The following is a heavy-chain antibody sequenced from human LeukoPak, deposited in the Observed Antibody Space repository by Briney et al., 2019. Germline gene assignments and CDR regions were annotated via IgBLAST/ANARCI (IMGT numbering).Heavy chain of an antibody. J-gene: IGHJ4*02. V-gene: IGHV3-30*02. CDR3: AKDHARELWDFDY. CDR2: IRSDGGKK. Sequence: GGSLRLSCEASGFTFNTYGMHWVRQAPGKGLEWVAFIRSDGGKKDYADSVRGRFTISRDNSKNTVYMQMDSLRPEDTALYYCAKDHARELWDFDYWGQGSLVTVPS. D-gene: IGHD3-16*01. CDR1: GFTFNTYG.